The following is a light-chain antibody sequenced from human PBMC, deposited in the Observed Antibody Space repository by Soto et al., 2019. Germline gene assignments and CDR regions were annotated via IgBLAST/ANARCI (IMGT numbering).Light chain of an antibody. CDR2: EVS. CDR1: SSDVGGYNY. Sequence: QSALTQPPSASGSPGQSVTISCTGTSSDVGGYNYVSWYQQHPGKAPKLMIYEVSKRPSGVPDRFSGSKSGNTASLTVSGLQAEDEDDYYCRSYTSSSTLIFGGGTKLTVL. J-gene: IGLJ2*01. CDR3: RSYTSSSTLI. V-gene: IGLV2-8*01.